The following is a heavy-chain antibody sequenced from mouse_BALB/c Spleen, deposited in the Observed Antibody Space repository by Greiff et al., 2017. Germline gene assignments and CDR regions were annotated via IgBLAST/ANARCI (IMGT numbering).Heavy chain of an antibody. CDR3: ARHGTTAYAMDY. CDR2: ISSGGGST. D-gene: IGHD1-2*01. Sequence: EVQGVESGGGLVKPGGSLKLSCAASGFAFSSYDMSWVRQTPEKRLEWVAYISSGGGSTYYPDTVKGRFTISRDNAKNTLYLQMSSLKSEDTAMYYCARHGTTAYAMDYWGQGTSVTVSS. CDR1: GFAFSSYD. V-gene: IGHV5-12-1*01. J-gene: IGHJ4*01.